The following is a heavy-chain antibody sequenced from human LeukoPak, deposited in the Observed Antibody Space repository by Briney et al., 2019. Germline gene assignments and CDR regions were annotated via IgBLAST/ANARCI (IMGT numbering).Heavy chain of an antibody. J-gene: IGHJ5*02. CDR2: IKGDGSIT. CDR1: GFTFSTYW. Sequence: GRSLRLSCAASGFTFSTYWMHWVRQTPGKGLEWALRIKGDGSITTYADSVMGRFTISRDNAKSTLFLQMNSLRVEDTAMYYCAKSDWFDPWGQGTLVTVSS. V-gene: IGHV3-74*01. CDR3: AKSDWFDP.